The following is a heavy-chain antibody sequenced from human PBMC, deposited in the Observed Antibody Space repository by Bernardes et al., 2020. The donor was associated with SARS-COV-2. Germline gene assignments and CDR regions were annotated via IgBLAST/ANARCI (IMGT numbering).Heavy chain of an antibody. Sequence: GGSLRLSCAASGFTFSHYDMHWVRQAPGKGLEWVAVISNDGSNKYYGDSVKGRFTISRDNSKNTLYLQMNSLRAEDTAMFYCTRSTMIGPLVYWGQGTLVTVSS. CDR3: TRSTMIGPLVY. V-gene: IGHV3-30*03. D-gene: IGHD3-22*01. J-gene: IGHJ4*02. CDR2: ISNDGSNK. CDR1: GFTFSHYD.